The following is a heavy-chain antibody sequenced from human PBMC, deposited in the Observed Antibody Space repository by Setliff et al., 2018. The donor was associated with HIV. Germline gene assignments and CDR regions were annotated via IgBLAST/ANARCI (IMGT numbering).Heavy chain of an antibody. CDR3: ARGPAYYDYYYGMDV. V-gene: IGHV4-34*01. J-gene: IGHJ6*02. D-gene: IGHD3-16*01. CDR1: GGSFSGYY. CDR2: INHSGST. Sequence: ETLSLTCAVYGGSFSGYYWSWIRQPPGKGLEWIGEINHSGSTNYNPSLKSRVTISVDTSKNQFSLKLSSVTAADTAVYYCARGPAYYDYYYGMDVWGQGTTVTVSS.